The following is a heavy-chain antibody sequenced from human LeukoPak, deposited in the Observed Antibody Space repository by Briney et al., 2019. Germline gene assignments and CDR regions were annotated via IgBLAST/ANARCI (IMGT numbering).Heavy chain of an antibody. V-gene: IGHV3-66*01. CDR1: GFTFSNAW. CDR3: ARDSSLGY. J-gene: IGHJ4*02. Sequence: GGSLRLSCAASGFTFSNAWMSWVRQAPGKGLEWVSVIYSGGSTYYTDSVKGRFTISRDNSKNTLYLQMNSLRADDTTVYHCARDSSLGYWGQGTLVTVSS. D-gene: IGHD6-6*01. CDR2: IYSGGST.